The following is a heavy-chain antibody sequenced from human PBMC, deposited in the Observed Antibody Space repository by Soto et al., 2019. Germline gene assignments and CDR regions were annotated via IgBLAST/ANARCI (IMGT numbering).Heavy chain of an antibody. Sequence: QVQLVESGGGVVQPGRSLRLTCAASGFTFSSYAMHWVRQAPGKGLEWVAVISYDGRSKYYADSIKGRFTISSDNSKNTLYLQMTDLRPEDSTVYYCAKALSSRVVISTCFDYWGQGPLVTVSS. D-gene: IGHD3-22*01. CDR2: ISYDGRSK. CDR1: GFTFSSYA. CDR3: AKALSSRVVISTCFDY. V-gene: IGHV3-30*18. J-gene: IGHJ4*02.